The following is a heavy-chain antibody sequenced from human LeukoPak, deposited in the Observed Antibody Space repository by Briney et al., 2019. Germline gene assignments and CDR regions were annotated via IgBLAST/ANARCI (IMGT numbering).Heavy chain of an antibody. V-gene: IGHV3-23*01. CDR3: AKRGVVIRVILVGFHKEAYYFES. CDR2: ISDSGGSP. Sequence: GGSLRLSCAVSGITLSNYGMSWVRQAPGRGRKWVAGISDSGGSPKYADSVKGRFTISRDNPKNTLFLQMNSLRAEDTAVYFCAKRGVVIRVILVGFHKEAYYFESWGQGALVTVSS. J-gene: IGHJ4*02. CDR1: GITLSNYG. D-gene: IGHD3/OR15-3a*01.